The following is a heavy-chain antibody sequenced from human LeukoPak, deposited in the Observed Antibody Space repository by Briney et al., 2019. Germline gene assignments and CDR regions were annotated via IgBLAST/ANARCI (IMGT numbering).Heavy chain of an antibody. Sequence: GGSLRLSCAASGFSFSTYYVNWVRQAPGKGLEWVSCISSRSTYIYYADSVRGRFAISRDNAKNSLYLQTNSLRAEDTAVYYCARESHGSFDYWGQGSLVTVSS. CDR1: GFSFSTYY. V-gene: IGHV3-21*01. CDR3: ARESHGSFDY. CDR2: ISSRSTYI. J-gene: IGHJ4*02.